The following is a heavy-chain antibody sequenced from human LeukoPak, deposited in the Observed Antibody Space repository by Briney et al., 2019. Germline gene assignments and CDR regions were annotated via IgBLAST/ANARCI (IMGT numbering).Heavy chain of an antibody. D-gene: IGHD6-13*01. CDR2: IIPNLGTA. J-gene: IGHJ4*02. V-gene: IGHV1-69*04. CDR3: ARWASIIYDSNWYAPLDY. CDR1: GGTFSSNE. Sequence: APVKVSCKASGGTFSSNEISWVRQAPGQGLEWMGRIIPNLGTAKYAQSFQGRVTITADKSTSTAYMELSSLRSEDTAVYFCARWASIIYDSNWYAPLDYWGQGTLVTVSS.